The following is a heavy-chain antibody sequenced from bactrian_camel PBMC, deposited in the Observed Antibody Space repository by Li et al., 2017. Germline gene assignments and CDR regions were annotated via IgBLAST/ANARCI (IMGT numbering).Heavy chain of an antibody. CDR1: GYPYISYC. D-gene: IGHD5*01. V-gene: IGHV3S26*01. CDR3: AAPLRMGWVRCQRESFGV. CDR2: IDEDGST. Sequence: VQLVESGGGSVQVGGSLRLSCAVSGYPYISYCFGWFRQAPGKEREGVAFIDEDGSTSYADSVKGRFTISKDDAKNTLYLQMNSLKVEDTATCYCAAPLRMGWVRCQRESFGVWGQGTQVTVS. J-gene: IGHJ6*01.